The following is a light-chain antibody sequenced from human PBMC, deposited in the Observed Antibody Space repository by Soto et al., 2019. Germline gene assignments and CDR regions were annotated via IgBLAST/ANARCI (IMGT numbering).Light chain of an antibody. J-gene: IGLJ1*01. CDR1: SSDVGGYNY. CDR3: SSDAGNYNYV. Sequence: QSVLTQPPSASGSPGQSVTISCTGTSSDVGGYNYVSWYQQHPGKAPKLIIYEVTKRPAGVPDRFSGSKSGNTASLTVSGLQAEDEADYYCSSDAGNYNYVFGTGTRSPS. CDR2: EVT. V-gene: IGLV2-8*01.